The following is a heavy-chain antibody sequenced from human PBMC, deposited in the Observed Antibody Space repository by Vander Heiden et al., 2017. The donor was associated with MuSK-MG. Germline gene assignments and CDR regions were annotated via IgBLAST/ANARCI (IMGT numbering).Heavy chain of an antibody. Sequence: QVQLVQSGAEVKKPGASVKVACKASGYTFTTYGIRRVRQAPGQGLEWMGWISAHNGNTNYAQNLQGRVTMTTDTSTSTAYMELRSLRSDDTAVYYCASGRGSYNFDYWGQGTLVTVYS. CDR2: ISAHNGNT. CDR1: GYTFTTYG. D-gene: IGHD1-26*01. J-gene: IGHJ4*02. V-gene: IGHV1-18*01. CDR3: ASGRGSYNFDY.